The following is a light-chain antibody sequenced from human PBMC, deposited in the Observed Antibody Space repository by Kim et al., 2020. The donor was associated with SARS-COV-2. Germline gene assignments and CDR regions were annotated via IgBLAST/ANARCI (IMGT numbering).Light chain of an antibody. V-gene: IGKV3-11*01. CDR2: DAS. CDR3: QQRSNWPPLMYT. Sequence: PGEIATLSCRASQSFSSYLAWYQQKPGQAPRLLIYDASNRATGIPARFSGSGSGTDFTLTISSLEPEDFAVYYCQQRSNWPPLMYTFGQGTKLEI. J-gene: IGKJ2*01. CDR1: QSFSSY.